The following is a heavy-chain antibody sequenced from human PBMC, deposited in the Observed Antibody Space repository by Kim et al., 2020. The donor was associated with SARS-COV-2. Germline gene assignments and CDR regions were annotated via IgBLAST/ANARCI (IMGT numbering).Heavy chain of an antibody. D-gene: IGHD2-8*01. CDR2: ITSNGGST. V-gene: IGHV3-64*01. CDR3: ARWVYAIHAFDF. CDR1: GFTFSSYT. Sequence: GGSLRLSCAASGFTFSSYTMHWVRQALGKGLEYVSGITSNGGSTYYANSVKGRFTISRDNSKNTLYLQMGSLRAEDMAVYYCARWVYAIHAFDFWGQGTMVTVSS. J-gene: IGHJ3*01.